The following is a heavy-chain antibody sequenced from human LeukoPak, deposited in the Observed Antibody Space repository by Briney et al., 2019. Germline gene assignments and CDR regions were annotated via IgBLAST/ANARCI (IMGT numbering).Heavy chain of an antibody. D-gene: IGHD5-18*01. V-gene: IGHV3-48*04. CDR1: GFMFSAYA. CDR2: ISSSSSNI. Sequence: GGSLRLSCAASGFMFSAYAMYWVRQAPGKGLEWISYISSSSSNIYYADSVKGRFTISRDNARNSLYLQINSLRVDDTAVYFCARENGYRLDYWGQGSLVTVSS. CDR3: ARENGYRLDY. J-gene: IGHJ4*02.